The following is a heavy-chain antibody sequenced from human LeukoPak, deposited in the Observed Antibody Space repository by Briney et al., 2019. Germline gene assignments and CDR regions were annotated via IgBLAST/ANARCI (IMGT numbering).Heavy chain of an antibody. Sequence: PSETLSLTCTVSAGSISSYYWNWIRQPAGKGLEWIGRINTSGGTSYNPSPKSRVTMSVDTSKNQFSLKLNSVTAADTAVYYCARDPFRSSFDSWGPGTLVTGSS. CDR1: AGSISSYY. CDR3: ARDPFRSSFDS. D-gene: IGHD1-26*01. CDR2: INTSGGT. J-gene: IGHJ4*02. V-gene: IGHV4-4*07.